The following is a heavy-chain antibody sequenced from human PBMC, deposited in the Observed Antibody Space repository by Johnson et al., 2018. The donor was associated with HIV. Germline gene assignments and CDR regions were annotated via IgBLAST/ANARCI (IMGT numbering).Heavy chain of an antibody. J-gene: IGHJ3*02. CDR2: IRGSGDST. Sequence: MQLVESGGGLVQPGGSLRLSCAASGFTFSSYAMSWVRQAPGKGLEWVSAIRGSGDSTYYADSVKGRFTSSRDNSKNTLYVQMNSLRAEDTAAYYCAKGRWELLAGAFDIWGQGTTVTVSS. D-gene: IGHD1-26*01. V-gene: IGHV3-23*04. CDR3: AKGRWELLAGAFDI. CDR1: GFTFSSYA.